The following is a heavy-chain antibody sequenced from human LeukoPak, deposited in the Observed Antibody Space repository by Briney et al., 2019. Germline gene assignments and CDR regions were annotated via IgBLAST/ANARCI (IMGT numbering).Heavy chain of an antibody. CDR3: ARDGGSNNYWFDP. CDR1: GGSFSVYY. CDR2: INHSGRT. V-gene: IGHV4-34*01. Sequence: PSETLSLTCTVYGGSFSVYYWSWIRQPPGKGLEWIGEINHSGRTNYNPSLKSRVTISVDTSKNEFSLKLSSVTAADTAVYYCARDGGSNNYWFDPWGQGTLVTVSS. J-gene: IGHJ5*02. D-gene: IGHD4-23*01.